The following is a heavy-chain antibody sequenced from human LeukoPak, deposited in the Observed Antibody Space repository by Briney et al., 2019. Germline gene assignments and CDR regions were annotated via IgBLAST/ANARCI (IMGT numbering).Heavy chain of an antibody. D-gene: IGHD3-10*01. Sequence: SVKVSCKASGGTFSSYTISWVRQAPGQGLEWMGRIIPILGIANCAQKFQGRVTITADKSTSTAYMELSILRSEDTAVYYCARARLGSDGSGPYAFDIWGQGTMVTVSS. CDR1: GGTFSSYT. CDR3: ARARLGSDGSGPYAFDI. J-gene: IGHJ3*02. V-gene: IGHV1-69*02. CDR2: IIPILGIA.